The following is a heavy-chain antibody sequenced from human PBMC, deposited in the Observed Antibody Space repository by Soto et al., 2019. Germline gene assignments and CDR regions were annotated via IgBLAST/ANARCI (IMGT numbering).Heavy chain of an antibody. Sequence: SVKVSCKASGGTFSSYTISWVRQAPGQGLEWMGRIIPILGIANYAQKFQGRVTITADKSTSTAYMELSSLRSEDTAVYYCARAYNPLYYYDSSGYYPFDYWGQGTLVTVSS. V-gene: IGHV1-69*02. CDR3: ARAYNPLYYYDSSGYYPFDY. CDR1: GGTFSSYT. CDR2: IIPILGIA. J-gene: IGHJ4*02. D-gene: IGHD3-22*01.